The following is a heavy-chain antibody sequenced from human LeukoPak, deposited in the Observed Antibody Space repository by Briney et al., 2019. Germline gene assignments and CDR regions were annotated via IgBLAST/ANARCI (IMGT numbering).Heavy chain of an antibody. D-gene: IGHD1-1*01. CDR2: ISTYNGNT. J-gene: IGHJ5*02. Sequence: ASVKVSFTASGYTFTSYGISWVRQAPGQGLEWMGWISTYNGNTNYAQKLQGRVTMTTEISTSTAYMELRSLRSDDTAVYYCARDQLSRGVWFDPWGQGTLVTVSS. V-gene: IGHV1-18*01. CDR1: GYTFTSYG. CDR3: ARDQLSRGVWFDP.